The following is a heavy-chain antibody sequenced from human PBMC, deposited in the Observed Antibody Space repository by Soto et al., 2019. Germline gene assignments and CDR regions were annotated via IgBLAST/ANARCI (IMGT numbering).Heavy chain of an antibody. CDR2: ISTDGSST. Sequence: EVQLVESGGGLVQPGGSLRLSCAATGFTFSTYWMHWVRQGPGKGLVWVSRISTDGSSTTYADSVKGRFTISRDNAKNKLFLQRSSLRAEDTAVYYCARATGSSHPFDYWGQGSLVTVSS. CDR1: GFTFSTYW. CDR3: ARATGSSHPFDY. D-gene: IGHD2-2*01. V-gene: IGHV3-74*01. J-gene: IGHJ4*02.